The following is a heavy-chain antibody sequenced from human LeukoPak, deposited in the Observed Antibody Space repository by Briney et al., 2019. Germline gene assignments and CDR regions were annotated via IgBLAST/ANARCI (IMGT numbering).Heavy chain of an antibody. J-gene: IGHJ4*02. D-gene: IGHD1-26*01. CDR2: ISSSGTTI. V-gene: IGHV3-48*03. CDR3: AKLVGYHFDY. Sequence: GGSLRLSSAASGFTFSSYEMNWVRQAPGKGLEWVSYISSSGTTIYYADSVKGRFTISRDNARNSLYLQMNSLRAEDTAVYFCAKLVGYHFDYWGQGTLVTVSS. CDR1: GFTFSSYE.